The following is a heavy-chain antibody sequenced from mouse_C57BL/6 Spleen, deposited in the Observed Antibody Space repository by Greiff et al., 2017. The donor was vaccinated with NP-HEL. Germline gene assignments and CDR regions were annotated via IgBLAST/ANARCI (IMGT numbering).Heavy chain of an antibody. J-gene: IGHJ4*01. V-gene: IGHV7-3*01. CDR2: IRNKANGYTT. CDR3: ARYRTGAMDY. Sequence: DVKLVESGGGLVQPGGSLSLSCAASGFTFTDYYMSWVRQPPGKALEWLGFIRNKANGYTTEYSASVKGRFTISRDNSQSILYLQMNALRAEDSATYYCARYRTGAMDYWGQGTSVTVSS. CDR1: GFTFTDYY.